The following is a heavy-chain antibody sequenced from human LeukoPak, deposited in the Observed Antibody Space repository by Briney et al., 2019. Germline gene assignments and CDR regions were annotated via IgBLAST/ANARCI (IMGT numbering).Heavy chain of an antibody. CDR2: IYYSGST. D-gene: IGHD1-26*01. Sequence: PSETLSLTCTVSGGSISSGSYYWSWIRQPPGKGLEWIGYIYYSGSTNYNPSLKSRVTISVDTSKNQFSLKLSSVTAADTAVYYCARAEWELRSGYYFDYWGQGTLVTVSS. V-gene: IGHV4-61*01. CDR3: ARAEWELRSGYYFDY. J-gene: IGHJ4*02. CDR1: GGSISSGSYY.